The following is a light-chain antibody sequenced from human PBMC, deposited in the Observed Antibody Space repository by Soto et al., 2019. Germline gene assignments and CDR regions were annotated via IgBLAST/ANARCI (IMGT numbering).Light chain of an antibody. V-gene: IGKV3-20*01. Sequence: PGERVTLSCRASQSVSSSYLTWYQQKPGQAPRLLIHGTSNRATGIPDRFSGSGSGTDFTLTFSRLEPEDFAVYYCEYYGSSITFGGGTKVDIK. CDR2: GTS. CDR1: QSVSSSY. CDR3: EYYGSSIT. J-gene: IGKJ4*01.